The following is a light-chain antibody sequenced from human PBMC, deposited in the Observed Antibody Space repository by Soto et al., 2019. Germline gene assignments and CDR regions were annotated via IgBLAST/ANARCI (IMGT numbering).Light chain of an antibody. J-gene: IGKJ4*01. V-gene: IGKV3D-15*01. CDR2: GAS. CDR3: QQYNNWPVT. CDR1: QSVSSS. Sequence: EIVLTQSPGTLSLSPGERATLSCRASQSVSSSYIAWYQQRPGQTPSLLIYGASTRATGIAARFSGSGSGTEFTLTISGLQSEDFATYYCQQYNNWPVTFGGGTKVDIK.